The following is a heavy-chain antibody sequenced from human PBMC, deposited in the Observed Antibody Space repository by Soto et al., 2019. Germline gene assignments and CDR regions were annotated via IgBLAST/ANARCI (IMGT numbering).Heavy chain of an antibody. CDR3: ARILAAGYYYYYMDV. Sequence: PSETLSLTCTVSGGSISSYYWSWIRQPPGKGLEWIGYIYYSGSTNYNPSLKSRVTISVDTSKNQFSLKLSSVTAADTAVYYCARILAAGYYYYYMDVWGKGTTVTSP. CDR2: IYYSGST. J-gene: IGHJ6*03. D-gene: IGHD6-13*01. CDR1: GGSISSYY. V-gene: IGHV4-59*01.